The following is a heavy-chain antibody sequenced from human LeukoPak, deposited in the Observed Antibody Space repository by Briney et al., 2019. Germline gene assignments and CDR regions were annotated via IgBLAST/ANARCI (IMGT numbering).Heavy chain of an antibody. CDR1: GFTFSLYG. V-gene: IGHV3-21*01. D-gene: IGHD6-13*01. Sequence: GGSLRLSCAASGFTFSLYGMSWVRQTPGKGLEWVSSISSSSSYIYYADSVKGRFTISRDNAKNSLYLQMNSLRAEDTAVYYCARDNSSWRVYYYYYMDVWGKGTTVTVSS. CDR2: ISSSSSYI. J-gene: IGHJ6*03. CDR3: ARDNSSWRVYYYYYMDV.